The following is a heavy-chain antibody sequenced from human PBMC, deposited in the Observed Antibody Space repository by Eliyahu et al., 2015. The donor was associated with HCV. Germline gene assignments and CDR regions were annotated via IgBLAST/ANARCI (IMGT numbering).Heavy chain of an antibody. D-gene: IGHD2-2*01. J-gene: IGHJ4*02. CDR3: ARSPARSDLAPAANFFDY. CDR1: GGSVNSDAYY. V-gene: IGHV4-31*03. CDR2: LFYTGTT. Sequence: QVQLQESGPGLVKPSQTLSLTCTVSGGSVNSDAYYXXWIRQHPGKGLEWIGYLFYTGTTYYNPSLKSRVNFSVDTSKNQFSLNLASVTAADTAVYFCARSPARSDLAPAANFFDYWGLGILVTVSS.